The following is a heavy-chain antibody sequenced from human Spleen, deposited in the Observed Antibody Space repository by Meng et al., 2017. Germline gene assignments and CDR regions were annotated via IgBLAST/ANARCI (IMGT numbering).Heavy chain of an antibody. J-gene: IGHJ4*02. Sequence: GGSLRLSCAASGFSVSHNYMSWVRQAPGKGLEWVSVIYSGGNTYYADSVKGRFTISRDNAKNSLYLQMNNLRAEDTAVYYCARATERYYYDISYLYWGQGPLVTVSS. V-gene: IGHV3-66*01. CDR3: ARATERYYYDISYLY. CDR1: GFSVSHNY. D-gene: IGHD3-22*01. CDR2: IYSGGNT.